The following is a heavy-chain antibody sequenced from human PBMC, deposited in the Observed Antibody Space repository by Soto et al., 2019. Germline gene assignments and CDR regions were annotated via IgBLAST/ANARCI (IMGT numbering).Heavy chain of an antibody. CDR2: INTGNGNT. CDR1: RYSVPTLA. Sequence: SVKGSCQASRYSVPTLAIIWLRQAPVQKRKWMGWINTGNGNTRYAQKFQGRVNVTRNTSASTAYMELSSLKSEDTAVYYCARGEQLYHYYYGMDVWGQGTPVTVSS. CDR3: ARGEQLYHYYYGMDV. V-gene: IGHV1-3*04. J-gene: IGHJ6*02.